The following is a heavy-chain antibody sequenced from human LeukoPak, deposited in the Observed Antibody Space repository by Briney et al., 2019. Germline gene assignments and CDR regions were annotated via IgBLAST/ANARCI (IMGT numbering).Heavy chain of an antibody. CDR1: GFTVSSNY. V-gene: IGHV3-74*01. CDR2: INSDGSST. J-gene: IGHJ4*02. Sequence: GGSLRLSCAASGFTVSSNYMSWVRQAPGKGLEWVSRINSDGSSTSYADSVRGRFTISRDNAKNTLYLQVNSLRAEDTAVYYCAREVRDFWSGYYFDYWGQGTLVTVSS. CDR3: AREVRDFWSGYYFDY. D-gene: IGHD3-3*01.